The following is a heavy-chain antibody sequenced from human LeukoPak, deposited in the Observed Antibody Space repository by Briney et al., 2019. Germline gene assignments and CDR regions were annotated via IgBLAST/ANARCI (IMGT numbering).Heavy chain of an antibody. CDR3: RTEMSGIGVVPAAMGTWYNWFDP. V-gene: IGHV3-15*01. CDR2: IKSKTDGGTT. J-gene: IGHJ5*02. Sequence: GGSLRLFCAASGFTFSNAWMSWVRQAPGKGLEWVGRIKSKTDGGTTDYAAPVKGRFTISRDDSKNTLYLQMNSLKTEDTAVYYCRTEMSGIGVVPAAMGTWYNWFDPWGQGTLVTVSS. D-gene: IGHD2-2*01. CDR1: GFTFSNAW.